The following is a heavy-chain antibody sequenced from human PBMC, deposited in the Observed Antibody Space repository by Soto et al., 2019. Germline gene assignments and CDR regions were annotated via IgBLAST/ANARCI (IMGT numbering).Heavy chain of an antibody. Sequence: QVQLHESGPGLVKPSETLSLTCTVSGGSISSYYWIWIRQPPGKGLEWIGSIFYTESTDYNPSLKSRVTISLDTSKNDFSLNLSSVTAADTAVYYCARVDRGAFDHWGQGTLVTVSS. CDR1: GGSISSYY. V-gene: IGHV4-59*01. CDR2: IFYTEST. CDR3: ARVDRGAFDH. J-gene: IGHJ4*02. D-gene: IGHD2-2*03.